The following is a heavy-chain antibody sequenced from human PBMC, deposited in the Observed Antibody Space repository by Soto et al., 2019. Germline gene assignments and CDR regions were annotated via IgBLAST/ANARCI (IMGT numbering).Heavy chain of an antibody. CDR3: ARVRDIFCSGGSCYRASDI. V-gene: IGHV3-21*01. Sequence: GGSLRLSCAASGFTFGSYSMNWVRQAPGKGLEWVSSISSSSYIYYADSVKGRFTISRDNAKNSLYLQMNSLRAEDTAVYYCARVRDIFCSGGSCYRASDIWGQGTMVTVSS. CDR1: GFTFGSYS. CDR2: ISSSSYI. J-gene: IGHJ3*02. D-gene: IGHD2-15*01.